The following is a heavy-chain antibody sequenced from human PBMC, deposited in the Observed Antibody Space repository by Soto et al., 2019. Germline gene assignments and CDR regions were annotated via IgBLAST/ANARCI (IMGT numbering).Heavy chain of an antibody. CDR1: GYTFTSYG. J-gene: IGHJ4*02. D-gene: IGHD3-9*01. Sequence: QVQLVQSGAEVKKPGASVKVSCKASGYTFTSYGLSWVRQAPGQGLEWMGWISAYHGNTNYAQKLQGRVTMTTDTSTSTGYMERRILRSEDTAVYFCERDPGDFDWFDYLGQGTLVTVSS. V-gene: IGHV1-18*01. CDR2: ISAYHGNT. CDR3: ERDPGDFDWFDY.